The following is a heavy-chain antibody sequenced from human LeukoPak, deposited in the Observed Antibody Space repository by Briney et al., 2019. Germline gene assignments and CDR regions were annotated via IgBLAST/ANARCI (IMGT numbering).Heavy chain of an antibody. V-gene: IGHV4-34*01. CDR1: GGSFSGYY. J-gene: IGHJ4*02. D-gene: IGHD3-10*01. CDR2: INHSGST. CDR3: ARVSNNYYGSGSPDY. Sequence: SETLSLTCAVYGGSFSGYYWSWIRQPPGKGLEWIGEINHSGSTNYNPSLKSRVTISVDTSKNRFSLKLSSVTAADTAVYYCARVSNNYYGSGSPDYWGQGTLVTVSS.